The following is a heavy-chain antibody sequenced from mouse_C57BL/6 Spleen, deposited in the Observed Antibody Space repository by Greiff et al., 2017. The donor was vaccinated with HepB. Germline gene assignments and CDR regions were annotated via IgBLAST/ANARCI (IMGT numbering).Heavy chain of an antibody. D-gene: IGHD1-1*01. CDR3: ARHGDGSSGAWFAY. J-gene: IGHJ3*01. Sequence: EVKLQESGGDLVKPGGSLKLSCAASGFTFSSYGMSWVRQTPDKRLEWVATISSGGSYTYYPDSVKGRFTISRDNAKNTLYLQMSSLKSEDTAMYYCARHGDGSSGAWFAYWGQGTLVTVSA. CDR1: GFTFSSYG. V-gene: IGHV5-6*01. CDR2: ISSGGSYT.